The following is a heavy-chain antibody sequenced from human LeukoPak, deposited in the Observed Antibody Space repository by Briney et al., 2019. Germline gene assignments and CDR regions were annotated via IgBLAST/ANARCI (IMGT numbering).Heavy chain of an antibody. CDR1: GFTFSSYA. D-gene: IGHD3-9*01. J-gene: IGHJ4*02. V-gene: IGHV3-30*04. Sequence: GGSLRLSCAASGFTFSSYAMYWVRQAPGKGLEWVAVISYDGSNKYYADSVKGRFTISRDNSKNTLYLQMNSLRAEDTAVYYCARDYDILTGYYFDHWGQGTLVTVSS. CDR3: ARDYDILTGYYFDH. CDR2: ISYDGSNK.